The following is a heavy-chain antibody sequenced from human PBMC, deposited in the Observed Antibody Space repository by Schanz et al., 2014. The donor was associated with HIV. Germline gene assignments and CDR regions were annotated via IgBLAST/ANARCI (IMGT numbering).Heavy chain of an antibody. J-gene: IGHJ3*02. CDR3: AKDPTYGDYGGDAFDI. D-gene: IGHD4-17*01. CDR1: GFTFSNFA. Sequence: QVQLVESGGGVVQPGRSLRLSCAASGFTFSNFAMHWVRQAPGKGLEWAAVIWNEGSYKYYADSVKGRFTISRDNPKNTLYLQMNSLRAEDTAVYYCAKDPTYGDYGGDAFDIWGQGTMDTVSS. V-gene: IGHV3-30*18. CDR2: IWNEGSYK.